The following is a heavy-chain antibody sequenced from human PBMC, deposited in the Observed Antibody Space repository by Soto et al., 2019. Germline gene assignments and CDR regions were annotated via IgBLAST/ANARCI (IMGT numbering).Heavy chain of an antibody. D-gene: IGHD3-22*01. J-gene: IGHJ5*02. Sequence: SSTLSLTCTFSGGSVSSGSYYWSWVRQPPGKGLEWIGHISYSGSTNYNPPLKSRVTMSIDTSKNQFSLKLSSVTAADTAVYYCARSTFYYYDSSGTWGQGTLVTVSS. V-gene: IGHV4-61*01. CDR2: ISYSGST. CDR3: ARSTFYYYDSSGT. CDR1: GGSVSSGSYY.